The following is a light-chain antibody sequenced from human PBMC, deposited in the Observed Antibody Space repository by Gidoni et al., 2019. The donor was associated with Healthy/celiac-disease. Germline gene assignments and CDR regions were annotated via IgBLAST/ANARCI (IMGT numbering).Light chain of an antibody. CDR3: QQYNSYSPT. Sequence: DISMTQSPSTLSASVGDRVTITCRASQSISSWLAWYQQKPGKAPKLLIYDASSLESGVPSRFSGSGSGTEFTLTISSLQPDDFATYYCQQYNSYSPTFGPGTKVDIK. CDR2: DAS. V-gene: IGKV1-5*01. CDR1: QSISSW. J-gene: IGKJ3*01.